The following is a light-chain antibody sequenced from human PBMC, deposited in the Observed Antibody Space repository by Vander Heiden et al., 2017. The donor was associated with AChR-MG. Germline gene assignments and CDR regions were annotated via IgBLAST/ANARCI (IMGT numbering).Light chain of an antibody. J-gene: IGLJ3*02. V-gene: IGLV6-57*03. CDR1: SGSIASNY. CDR2: EDN. Sequence: NLMLTQPHSVSQSPGKTVTTPCTRSSGSIASNYVQWYQQRPGSVPTTVIYEDNQRPSGVPDRFSGSIDSSSNSASLTISGLKTEDEADYYCQSYDNSNRWVFGGGTKLTVL. CDR3: QSYDNSNRWV.